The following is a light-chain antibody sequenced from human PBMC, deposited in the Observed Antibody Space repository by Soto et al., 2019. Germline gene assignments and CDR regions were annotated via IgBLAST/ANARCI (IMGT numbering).Light chain of an antibody. CDR3: SSYKSTDTPYI. CDR2: EAS. Sequence: QSALTQHASGSGSPGQSITISCTGTSNDVGGYNYASWYQHHPGKAPKLMIYEASNRPSGVSDRFSGSKSGSTASLTISGLQAEDEAEYYCSSYKSTDTPYISGTGTKVTVL. J-gene: IGLJ1*01. CDR1: SNDVGGYNY. V-gene: IGLV2-14*01.